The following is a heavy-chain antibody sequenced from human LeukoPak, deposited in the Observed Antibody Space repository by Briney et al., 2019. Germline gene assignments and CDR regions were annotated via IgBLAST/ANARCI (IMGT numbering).Heavy chain of an antibody. CDR3: ARSSQTGTTGGSFDY. D-gene: IGHD1-7*01. CDR2: IYPGVSDT. J-gene: IGHJ4*02. CDR1: GYSFTSYW. V-gene: IGHV5-51*01. Sequence: PGESLKISCKGSGYSFTSYWIGWVRQMPGKGLEWMGIIYPGVSDTRYSPSFQGQVTISADKSISTAYLQWSSLKGSDTAMYYCARSSQTGTTGGSFDYWGQGTLVTVSS.